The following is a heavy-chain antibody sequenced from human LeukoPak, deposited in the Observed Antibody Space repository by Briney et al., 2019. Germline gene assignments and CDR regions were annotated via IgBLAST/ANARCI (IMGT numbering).Heavy chain of an antibody. CDR2: ITDSYNT. CDR1: GITFSDSA. Sequence: GGSLRLSCAASGITFSDSAMYWVRQAPGKGLECVSAITDSYNTYYGDSVKGRFTISSDNSKKTLYLQMNSLRVDDTALYYCVKGACSSGCSGNHWGQGTRVIVSS. CDR3: VKGACSSGCSGNH. V-gene: IGHV3-23*01. J-gene: IGHJ5*02. D-gene: IGHD6-19*01.